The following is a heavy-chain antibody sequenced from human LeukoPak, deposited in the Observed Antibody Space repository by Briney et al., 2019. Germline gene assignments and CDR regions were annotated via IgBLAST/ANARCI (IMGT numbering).Heavy chain of an antibody. J-gene: IGHJ3*02. D-gene: IGHD3-22*01. CDR2: IRSKAHSYAT. Sequence: GGSLRLSCAASGFTFSSYAMSWVRQASGKGLEWVGRIRSKAHSYATAYAASVKGRFTISRDDSKNTAYLQMNSLKTEDTAVYYCTRHGGRDYYDSGEDAFDIWGQGTMVIVSS. CDR3: TRHGGRDYYDSGEDAFDI. CDR1: GFTFSSYA. V-gene: IGHV3-73*01.